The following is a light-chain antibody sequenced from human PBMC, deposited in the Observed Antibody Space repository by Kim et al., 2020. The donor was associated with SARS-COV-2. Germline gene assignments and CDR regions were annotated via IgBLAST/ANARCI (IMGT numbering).Light chain of an antibody. Sequence: PGERATLSCRASQSVSRSFAWYQQKPGQAPRLLIYDASKRATGIPARFSGSGSGTDFTLTISSLEPEDFAVYYCQQRSNWTLTFGGGTKVDIK. CDR2: DAS. CDR1: QSVSRS. J-gene: IGKJ4*01. CDR3: QQRSNWTLT. V-gene: IGKV3-11*01.